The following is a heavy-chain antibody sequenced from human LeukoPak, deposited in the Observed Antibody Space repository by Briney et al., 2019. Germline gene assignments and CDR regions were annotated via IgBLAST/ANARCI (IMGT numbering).Heavy chain of an antibody. J-gene: IGHJ4*02. CDR1: GSSISSYY. CDR3: ARGGDDYVWGSYRF. Sequence: SETLSLTCTVYGSSISSYYWSWIRQSPGKGLEWIGYIYYSGTTNYNPSLKSRVTMSADTSKNQFSLKLSSVTAADTAVYYCARGGDDYVWGSYRFWGQGTLVTVSS. D-gene: IGHD3-16*02. CDR2: IYYSGTT. V-gene: IGHV4-59*01.